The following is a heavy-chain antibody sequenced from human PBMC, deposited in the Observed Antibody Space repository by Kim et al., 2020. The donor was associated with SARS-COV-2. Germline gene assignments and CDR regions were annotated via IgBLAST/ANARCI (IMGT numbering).Heavy chain of an antibody. V-gene: IGHV4-31*03. Sequence: SETLSLTCTVSGGSISSGGYYWSWIRQHPGKGLEWIGYIYYSGSTYYNLSLKSRVTISVDTSKNQFSLKLRSVTAAATAVYHCARGTNRPYGFDPWAQGT. CDR3: ARGTNRPYGFDP. J-gene: IGHJ5*02. CDR2: IYYSGST. CDR1: GGSISSGGYY. D-gene: IGHD1-7*01.